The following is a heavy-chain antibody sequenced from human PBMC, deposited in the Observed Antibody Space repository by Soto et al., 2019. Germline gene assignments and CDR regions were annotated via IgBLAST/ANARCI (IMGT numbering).Heavy chain of an antibody. Sequence: DVQLVESGGGLVQPGGSLRLSCAASGFTFSTYWMSWARQAPGKGLEWVAHINQDGSTNYHVDSVKGRFTISRDNARNALYLQMNSLRAEDTAVYYCAGDKSDSLDYWAPGTLVTVSS. CDR2: INQDGSTN. J-gene: IGHJ4*02. D-gene: IGHD2-21*02. CDR1: GFTFSTYW. CDR3: AGDKSDSLDY. V-gene: IGHV3-7*01.